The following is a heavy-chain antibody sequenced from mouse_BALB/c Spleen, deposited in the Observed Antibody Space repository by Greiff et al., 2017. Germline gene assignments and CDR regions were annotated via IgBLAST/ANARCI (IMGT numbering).Heavy chain of an antibody. CDR1: GYNFTSYW. D-gene: IGHD1-1*01. CDR2: IYPGSGST. Sequence: VQLQQSGAELVKPGTSVKLSCKASGYNFTSYWINWVKLRPGQGLEWIGDIYPGSGSTNYNEKFKSKATLTVDTSSSTAYMQLSSLASEDSALYYCAREFYYGSSYYFDYWGQGTTLTVSS. V-gene: IGHV1-55*01. J-gene: IGHJ2*01. CDR3: AREFYYGSSYYFDY.